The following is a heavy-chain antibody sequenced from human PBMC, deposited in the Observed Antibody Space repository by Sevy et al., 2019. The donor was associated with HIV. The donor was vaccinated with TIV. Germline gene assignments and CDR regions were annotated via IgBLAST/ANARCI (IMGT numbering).Heavy chain of an antibody. J-gene: IGHJ6*02. Sequence: GGSLRLSCAASGFTFSSYAMSWVRQAPGKGLEWVSAISGSGGSTYYADSVKGRFTISRENSKNTLYLQMNSLRAEDTAVYYCAKSGYYGSGRYYYYGMDVWGQGTTVTVSS. CDR1: GFTFSSYA. D-gene: IGHD3-10*01. V-gene: IGHV3-23*01. CDR2: ISGSGGST. CDR3: AKSGYYGSGRYYYYGMDV.